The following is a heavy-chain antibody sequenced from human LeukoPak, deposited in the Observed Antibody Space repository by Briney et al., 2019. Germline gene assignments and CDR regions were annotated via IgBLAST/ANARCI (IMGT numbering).Heavy chain of an antibody. CDR2: IKQDGSEK. CDR3: ARPRDDSSLNRPLY. J-gene: IGHJ4*02. V-gene: IGHV3-7*01. D-gene: IGHD3-22*01. Sequence: PGGSLRLSCTAPGFSFSTYWMSWVRQAPGKGLEWVANIKQDGSEKYYVDSVKGRFTISRDDAKNSLYLQMSSLRAEDTAVYYCARPRDDSSLNRPLYWGQGALVTVSS. CDR1: GFSFSTYW.